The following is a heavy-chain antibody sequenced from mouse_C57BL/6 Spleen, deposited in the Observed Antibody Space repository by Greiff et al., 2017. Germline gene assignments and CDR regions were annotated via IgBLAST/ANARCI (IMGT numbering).Heavy chain of an antibody. Sequence: EVNLVESGGGLVKPGGSLKLSCAASGFTFSDYGMHWVRQAPEKGLEWVAYISSGSSTIYYADTVKGRFTISRDNAKNTLFLQMTSLRSEDTAMYYCARPHYYGYYFDYWGQGTTLTVSS. CDR1: GFTFSDYG. CDR2: ISSGSSTI. CDR3: ARPHYYGYYFDY. V-gene: IGHV5-17*01. J-gene: IGHJ2*01. D-gene: IGHD1-2*01.